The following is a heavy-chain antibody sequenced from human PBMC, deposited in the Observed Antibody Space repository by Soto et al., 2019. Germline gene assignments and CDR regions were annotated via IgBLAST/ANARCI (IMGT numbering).Heavy chain of an antibody. V-gene: IGHV1-69*12. CDR1: GVTFSNSA. J-gene: IGHJ6*02. Sequence: QVQLVQSGAEVKKPGSSVKVSCKASGVTFSNSAISWVRQAPGQGLEWMGGIIPIFRTPDYAQKFQGRVTITADESTSTAYVEWSSLTSADTAVYYCARDKDRLQVGGNYYYAVDVWGPGTTVTFSS. CDR3: ARDKDRLQVGGNYYYAVDV. CDR2: IIPIFRTP. D-gene: IGHD6-25*01.